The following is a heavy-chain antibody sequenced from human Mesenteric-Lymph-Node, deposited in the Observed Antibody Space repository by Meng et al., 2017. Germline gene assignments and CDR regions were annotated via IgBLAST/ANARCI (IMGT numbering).Heavy chain of an antibody. CDR2: IYYSGST. CDR3: ARVPSDSSGYYSFYSAFDI. V-gene: IGHV4-39*07. CDR1: GGSISSSSYY. D-gene: IGHD3-22*01. J-gene: IGHJ3*02. Sequence: SETLSLTCTVSGGSISSSSYYWGWIRQPPGKGLEWIGSIYYSGSTYYNPSLKSRVTISVDTSKNQFSLKLSSVTAADTAVYYCARVPSDSSGYYSFYSAFDIWGQGTMVTVSS.